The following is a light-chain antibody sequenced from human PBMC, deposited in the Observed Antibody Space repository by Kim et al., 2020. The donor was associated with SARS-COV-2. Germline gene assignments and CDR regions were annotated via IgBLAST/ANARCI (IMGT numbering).Light chain of an antibody. Sequence: SSELTQDPAVSVALGQTVRITCHGDSLRIYYTNWFQQKPGQAPVLVMYARKNRPSGIPDRFSGSSSGNTASLTITGAQAADEADYYCNSRDISGTHVLFG. J-gene: IGLJ2*01. CDR1: SLRIYY. CDR3: NSRDISGTHVL. V-gene: IGLV3-19*01. CDR2: ARK.